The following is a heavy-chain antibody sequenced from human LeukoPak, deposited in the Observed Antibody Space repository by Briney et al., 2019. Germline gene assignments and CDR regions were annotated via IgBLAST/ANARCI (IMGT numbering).Heavy chain of an antibody. CDR2: INTVSGGT. J-gene: IGHJ5*02. V-gene: IGHV1-2*02. D-gene: IGHD2-15*01. Sequence: ASVKVSCKASGYTFTDYYMHWVRQAPGQGLEWMGWINTVSGGTNYAQEFQGRVTITADESTSTAYMELSSLRSEDTAVYYCARGCSGGSCYLIPFDPWGQGTLVTVSS. CDR3: ARGCSGGSCYLIPFDP. CDR1: GYTFTDYY.